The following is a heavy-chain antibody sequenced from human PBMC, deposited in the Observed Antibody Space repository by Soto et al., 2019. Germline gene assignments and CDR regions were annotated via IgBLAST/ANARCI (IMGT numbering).Heavy chain of an antibody. CDR1: GGSISSGGYS. J-gene: IGHJ4*02. Sequence: SETLSLTCAVSGGSISSGGYSWSWIRQPPGKGLEWIGYIYHSGSTYYNPSLKSRVTISVDRSKNQFSLKLSSVTAADTAVYYCAREGEYSSGWPLLDYWGQATLVTVSS. V-gene: IGHV4-30-2*01. CDR2: IYHSGST. D-gene: IGHD6-19*01. CDR3: AREGEYSSGWPLLDY.